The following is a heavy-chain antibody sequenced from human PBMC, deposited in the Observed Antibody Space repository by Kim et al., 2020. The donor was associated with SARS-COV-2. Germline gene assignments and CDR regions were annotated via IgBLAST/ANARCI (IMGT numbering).Heavy chain of an antibody. CDR3: SRRYTGTYYYFDY. J-gene: IGHJ4*02. CDR1: GFTFSSYW. CDR2: INSDGGTT. D-gene: IGHD1-26*01. Sequence: GGSLRLSCAASGFTFSSYWMHWVRQAPGKGLVWVSRINSDGGTTSYADSVKGRFTISRDNAKSTLYLQMNSLRAEDTAVYCASRRYTGTYYYFDYWGQGTLVTVSS. V-gene: IGHV3-74*01.